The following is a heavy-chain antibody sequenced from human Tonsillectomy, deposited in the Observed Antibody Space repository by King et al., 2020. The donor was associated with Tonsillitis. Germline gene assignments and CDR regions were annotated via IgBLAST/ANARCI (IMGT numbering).Heavy chain of an antibody. J-gene: IGHJ6*02. CDR2: ISWNSGSI. CDR1: GFTFDDYA. CDR3: AKDEGGGGSGSYGGMDV. V-gene: IGHV3-9*01. D-gene: IGHD3-10*01. Sequence: EMQLVQSGGGLVQPGRSLRLSCAASGFTFDDYAMHWVRQAPGKGLEWVSGISWNSGSIGYADSVKGRFTISRDNAKNSLYLQMNSLRAEDTALYYGAKDEGGGGSGSYGGMDVWGQGTTVTVSS.